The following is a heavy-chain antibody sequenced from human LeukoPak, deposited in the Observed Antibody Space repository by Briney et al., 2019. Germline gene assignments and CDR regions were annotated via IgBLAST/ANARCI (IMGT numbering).Heavy chain of an antibody. Sequence: SETLSLTCKVSGGSISGYFWSWIRQTAGKGLEWIGRAYSSGSTNYNPSLKSRLTMSVDTSKNQFSLSLTSVTAADTAVYYCARDSGYSSPDWGQGTLVTVSS. CDR2: AYSSGST. D-gene: IGHD5-18*01. V-gene: IGHV4-4*07. CDR3: ARDSGYSSPD. CDR1: GGSISGYF. J-gene: IGHJ4*02.